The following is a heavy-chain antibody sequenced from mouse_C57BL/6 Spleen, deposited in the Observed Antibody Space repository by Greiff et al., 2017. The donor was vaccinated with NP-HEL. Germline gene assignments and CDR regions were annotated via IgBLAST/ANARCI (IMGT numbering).Heavy chain of an antibody. CDR3: ARPHTTVVENWYFDV. D-gene: IGHD1-1*01. CDR2: ISSGSSTI. Sequence: EVKLVESGGGLVKPGGSLKLSCAASGFTFSDYGMHWVRQAPEKGLAWVAYISSGSSTIYYADTVTGRFTISRDTAKNTLFLQMTSLRSEDTAMYYCARPHTTVVENWYFDVWGTGTTVTVSS. CDR1: GFTFSDYG. V-gene: IGHV5-17*01. J-gene: IGHJ1*03.